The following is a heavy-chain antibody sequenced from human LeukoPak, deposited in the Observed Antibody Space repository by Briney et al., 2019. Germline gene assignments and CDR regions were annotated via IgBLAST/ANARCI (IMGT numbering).Heavy chain of an antibody. J-gene: IGHJ4*02. CDR2: VSHRGST. Sequence: SETLSLTCTVSGYSISNGYYWGWIRQPPGKGLEWVGSVSHRGSTYYNPSLRSRITISLDRSKQKFSLKLTSVTAADTAVYFCARGAEYYAIWRGYAGYSDYWGQGISVTVSS. CDR3: ARGAEYYAIWRGYAGYSDY. V-gene: IGHV4-38-2*02. CDR1: GYSISNGYY. D-gene: IGHD3-3*01.